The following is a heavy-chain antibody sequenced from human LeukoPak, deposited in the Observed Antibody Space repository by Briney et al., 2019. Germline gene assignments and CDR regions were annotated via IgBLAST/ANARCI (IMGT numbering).Heavy chain of an antibody. CDR1: GYTFTGYY. J-gene: IGHJ4*02. CDR3: ARGGGPGIAVAGDFFDY. D-gene: IGHD6-19*01. V-gene: IGHV1-2*02. Sequence: ASVKVSCKASGYTFTGYYMHWVRQAPGQGLEWMGWINPNSGGTNYAQKFQGRVTMTRDTSISTAYMGLSRLRSDDTAVYYCARGGGPGIAVAGDFFDYWGQGTLVTVSS. CDR2: INPNSGGT.